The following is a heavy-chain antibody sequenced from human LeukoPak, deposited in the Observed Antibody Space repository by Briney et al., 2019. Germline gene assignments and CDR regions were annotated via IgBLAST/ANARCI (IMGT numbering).Heavy chain of an antibody. CDR3: ARERIYFGSGRDLTDARLFYYYGMDI. Sequence: PGGSLRLSCVASGFTVSDNCMGWVRQAPGKGLEWVSVIYGDGDTYFSDSVKGRFTISRDNSKNTLYLQMNSLRAEDTAVYYCARERIYFGSGRDLTDARLFYYYGMDIWGQGTTVTVSS. D-gene: IGHD3-10*01. CDR1: GFTVSDNC. J-gene: IGHJ6*02. CDR2: IYGDGDT. V-gene: IGHV3-53*01.